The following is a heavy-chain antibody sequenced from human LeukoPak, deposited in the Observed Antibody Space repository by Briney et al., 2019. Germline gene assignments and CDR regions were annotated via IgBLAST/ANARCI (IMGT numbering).Heavy chain of an antibody. Sequence: VASVKVSCKASGYTFTSYGISWVRQAPGQGLEWMGWISAYNGNTNYAQNFQGRVTMTTDTSTTTTYMELRSLRSDDTAVYYCARDYGDYSYFLHWGQGTLVTVSS. CDR3: ARDYGDYSYFLH. J-gene: IGHJ1*01. CDR1: GYTFTSYG. V-gene: IGHV1-18*01. CDR2: ISAYNGNT. D-gene: IGHD4-17*01.